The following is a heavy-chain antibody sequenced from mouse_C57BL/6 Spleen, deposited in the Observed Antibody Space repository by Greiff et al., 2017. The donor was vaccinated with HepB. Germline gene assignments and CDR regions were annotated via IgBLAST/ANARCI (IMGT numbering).Heavy chain of an antibody. D-gene: IGHD2-1*01. V-gene: IGHV1-55*01. Sequence: QVHVKQPGAELVKPGASVKMSCKASGYTFTSYWITWVKQRPGQGLEWIGDIYPGSGSTNYNEKFKSKATLTVDTSSSTAYMQLSSLTSEDSAVYYCARGNLGNSFAYWGQGTLVTVSA. CDR3: ARGNLGNSFAY. CDR1: GYTFTSYW. J-gene: IGHJ3*01. CDR2: IYPGSGST.